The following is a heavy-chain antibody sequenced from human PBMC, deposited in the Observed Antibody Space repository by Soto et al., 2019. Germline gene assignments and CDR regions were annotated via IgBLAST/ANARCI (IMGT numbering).Heavy chain of an antibody. D-gene: IGHD3-10*01. CDR1: GFTFDDYA. CDR2: ISWNSGSI. Sequence: PGGSLRLSCAASGFTFDDYAMHWVRQAPGKGLEWVSGISWNSGSIGYADSVKGRFTISRDNSKNTLYLQMNSLRAEDTAVYYCAGSGSYYTFEYWGQGTLVTVSS. J-gene: IGHJ4*02. CDR3: AGSGSYYTFEY. V-gene: IGHV3-9*01.